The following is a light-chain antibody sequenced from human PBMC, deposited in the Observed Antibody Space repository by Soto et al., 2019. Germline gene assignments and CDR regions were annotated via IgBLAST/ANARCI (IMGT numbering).Light chain of an antibody. J-gene: IGKJ2*01. CDR1: QDITNA. CDR2: SAS. Sequence: DIQMTQSPSSLSASVGDRVTITCRASQDITNALAWFQQKPGEAPKSLLYSASSLQSGVPSKFSGGGSGTHFTLTINSLQPDDFASYYCQQYKSYPYTFGQGTKLEI. V-gene: IGKV1-16*02. CDR3: QQYKSYPYT.